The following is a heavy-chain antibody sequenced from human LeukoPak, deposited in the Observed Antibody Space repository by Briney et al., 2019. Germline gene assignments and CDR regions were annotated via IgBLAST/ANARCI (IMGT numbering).Heavy chain of an antibody. CDR1: GGSISSYY. V-gene: IGHV4-4*07. D-gene: IGHD3-9*01. CDR3: ARVLVPYYDILTGYYKHPIDAFDI. J-gene: IGHJ3*02. Sequence: TSETLSLTCTVSGGSISSYYWSWIRQPAGKGLEWIGRIYTSVSTNYNPSLKSRVTMSVDTSKNQFSLKLSSVTAADTAVYYCARVLVPYYDILTGYYKHPIDAFDIWGQGTKVTVSS. CDR2: IYTSVST.